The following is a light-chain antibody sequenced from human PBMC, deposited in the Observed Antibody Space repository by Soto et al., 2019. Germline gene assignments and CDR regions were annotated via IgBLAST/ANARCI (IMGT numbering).Light chain of an antibody. CDR2: DAS. V-gene: IGKV3-11*01. CDR3: QQRSAWSWT. CDR1: QTINKY. Sequence: EVVLTQSPATLSLSPGERATLSCKASQTINKYLVWLQQKPGQAPRLLISDASKRATGIPARFSGSGSGTDFTLTISSLESEDSAIYYCQQRSAWSWTFGQGTKVEIK. J-gene: IGKJ1*01.